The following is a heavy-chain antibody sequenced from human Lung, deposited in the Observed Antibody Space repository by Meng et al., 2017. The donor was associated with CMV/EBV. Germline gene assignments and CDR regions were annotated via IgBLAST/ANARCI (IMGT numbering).Heavy chain of an antibody. D-gene: IGHD5-18*01. CDR1: GFTFSSYW. J-gene: IGHJ2*01. CDR3: ARDNVDTSMAPFDL. Sequence: LKIPCAASGFTFSSYWMHWVRQAPGKGLVWVSRINSDGSSTRYADSVKGRFTISRDNAKNTLYLQMNSLRAEDTAVYYCARDNVDTSMAPFDLWGRGTLVTVSS. V-gene: IGHV3-74*01. CDR2: INSDGSST.